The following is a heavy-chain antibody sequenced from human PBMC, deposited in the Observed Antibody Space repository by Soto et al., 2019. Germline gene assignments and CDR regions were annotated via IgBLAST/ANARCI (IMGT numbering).Heavy chain of an antibody. Sequence: QVQLQQWGAGLLKPSETLSLTCAVYGGSFSGYYWSWIRQPPGKGLEWIGEINHSGSTNYNPSLKSRVTISVDTSKNQFSLKLSSVTAADTAVYYCARGRDGRRRFDYWGQGTLVTVSS. J-gene: IGHJ4*02. CDR1: GGSFSGYY. CDR3: ARGRDGRRRFDY. CDR2: INHSGST. V-gene: IGHV4-34*01.